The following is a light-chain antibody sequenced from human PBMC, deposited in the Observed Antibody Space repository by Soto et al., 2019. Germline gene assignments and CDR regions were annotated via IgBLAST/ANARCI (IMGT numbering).Light chain of an antibody. CDR1: QAMSTY. J-gene: IGKJ4*01. CDR2: SAS. CDR3: QQLNGYQLA. V-gene: IGKV1-9*01. Sequence: DIQLTQSPSFLSAFVGDTVTITCRASQAMSTYLAWYQQKPGKVPKLLIRSASTLQSGVPPRFSGGGSGTELDLTISTLQPDDSGIYYCQQLNGYQLAFGGGTNVEIK.